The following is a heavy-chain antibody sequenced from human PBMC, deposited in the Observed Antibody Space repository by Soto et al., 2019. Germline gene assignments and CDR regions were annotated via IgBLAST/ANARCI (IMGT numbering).Heavy chain of an antibody. D-gene: IGHD6-13*01. J-gene: IGHJ4*02. CDR1: GFTFDDFA. CDR3: AKDRASSWEGPS. Sequence: EVQLVESGGGSVQPGRSLRLSCAASGFTFDDFAMHWVRQAPGKGLEWVSGISWNSGRITYADSVKGRFITSRDNAKNSLYLQMNSLTTDDTAVYYCAKDRASSWEGPSWGQGTLVTVSS. CDR2: ISWNSGRI. V-gene: IGHV3-9*01.